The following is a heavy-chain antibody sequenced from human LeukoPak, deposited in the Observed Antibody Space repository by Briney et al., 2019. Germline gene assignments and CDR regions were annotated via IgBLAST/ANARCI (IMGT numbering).Heavy chain of an antibody. CDR3: ARAGIGSYDY. Sequence: PGGSLRLSCVASGFTLSSYWMHWVRQAPGKGLVWVSRIYSDGSNTRYADSVKGRFTISRDNAKNTLYLQMNSLRAEDTAVYYCARAGIGSYDYWGQGTLVTVSS. D-gene: IGHD1-26*01. J-gene: IGHJ4*02. V-gene: IGHV3-74*01. CDR1: GFTLSSYW. CDR2: IYSDGSNT.